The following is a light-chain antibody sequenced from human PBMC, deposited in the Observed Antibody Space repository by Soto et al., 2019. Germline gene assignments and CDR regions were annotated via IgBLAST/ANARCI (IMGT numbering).Light chain of an antibody. V-gene: IGLV2-8*01. J-gene: IGLJ1*01. CDR1: SSDVGGYNF. Sequence: QSALTQPPSASGSPGQSVTISCTGTSSDVGGYNFVSWYQQHPGKAPKLMIYEVTKRPSDIPERFSGSKSGNTASLTVSGLQAEDEADYYCSSYAATNNYVLGTGTKATV. CDR2: EVT. CDR3: SSYAATNNYV.